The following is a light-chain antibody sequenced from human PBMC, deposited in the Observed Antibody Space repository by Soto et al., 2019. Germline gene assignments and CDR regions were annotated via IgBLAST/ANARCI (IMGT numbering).Light chain of an antibody. CDR2: DAS. J-gene: IGKJ1*01. Sequence: DIQMAQSPSTLSASVGDRVTITCRASQSISSWLAWYQQKPGKAPKFLIYDASILESGVPSRFSGSGSGTEFTLTISRLQPDDFATYYCQQYSSYWTFGQGTKVDIK. CDR1: QSISSW. V-gene: IGKV1-5*01. CDR3: QQYSSYWT.